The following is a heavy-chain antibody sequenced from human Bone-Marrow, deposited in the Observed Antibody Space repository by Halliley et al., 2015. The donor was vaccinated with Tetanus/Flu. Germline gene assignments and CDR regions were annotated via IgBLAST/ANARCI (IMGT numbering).Heavy chain of an antibody. CDR2: IYSSGHI. J-gene: IGHJ4*02. CDR3: TGLMGY. V-gene: IGHV3-53*01. D-gene: IGHD2-8*01. Sequence: RKAPGKGLGWVSIIYSSGHIYNADSVKGRFTISRDNSKNTLYLQMNSLRAEDTAVYYCTGLMGYWGQGTLVTVSS.